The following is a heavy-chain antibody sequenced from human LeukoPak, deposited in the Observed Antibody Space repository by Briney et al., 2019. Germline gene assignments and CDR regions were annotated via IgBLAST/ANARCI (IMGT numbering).Heavy chain of an antibody. CDR3: ASEKGVMGSFEY. CDR1: GFTISNNY. CDR2: IYNGGNT. D-gene: IGHD2-8*01. J-gene: IGHJ4*02. Sequence: PGGSLRLSCAASGFTISNNYMNWVRQAPGKGLEWVSVIYNGGNTDYADSVKGRFTISRDSSKSTLYLQMNSLRAEDTAVYYCASEKGVMGSFEYWGQGTLVTVSS. V-gene: IGHV3-53*01.